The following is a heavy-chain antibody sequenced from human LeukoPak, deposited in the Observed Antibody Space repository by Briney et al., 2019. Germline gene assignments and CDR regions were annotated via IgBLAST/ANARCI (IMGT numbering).Heavy chain of an antibody. CDR3: ARAMVQLWSYYYYGMDV. J-gene: IGHJ6*02. Sequence: SETLSLTCAVYGGSFSGYYWSWIRQPPGKGLEWIGEINHSGSTNYNPSLKNRVTISVDTSKNQFSLKLSSVTAADTAVYYCARAMVQLWSYYYYGMDVWGQETTVTVSS. V-gene: IGHV4-34*01. CDR2: INHSGST. CDR1: GGSFSGYY. D-gene: IGHD5-18*01.